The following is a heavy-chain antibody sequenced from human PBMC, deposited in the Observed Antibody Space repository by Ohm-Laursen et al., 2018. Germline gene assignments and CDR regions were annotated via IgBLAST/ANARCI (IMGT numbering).Heavy chain of an antibody. Sequence: SLRLSCAASGFTFDDYAMHWVRQAPGKGLEWVSGISWNRGSIGYADSVKGRFTISRDNAKNSLYLQMNSLRAEDTALYYCAKDYYGDYSSDAFDIWGQGTMVTVSS. D-gene: IGHD4-17*01. CDR1: GFTFDDYA. CDR3: AKDYYGDYSSDAFDI. J-gene: IGHJ3*02. V-gene: IGHV3-9*01. CDR2: ISWNRGSI.